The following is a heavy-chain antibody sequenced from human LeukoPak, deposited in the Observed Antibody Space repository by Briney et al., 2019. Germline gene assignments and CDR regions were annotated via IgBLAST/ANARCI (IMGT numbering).Heavy chain of an antibody. CDR2: INPKSGDT. V-gene: IGHV1-2*02. J-gene: IGHJ6*02. CDR1: GYTFTGYY. CDR3: AKGATEGYYYYYGLDV. Sequence: ASVKVSCKASGYTFTGYYMHWVRQAPGQGLEWMGWINPKSGDTTYAQKFQDRVTLTRDTSINTAYTDLSGLTSDDTAVFYCAKGATEGYYYYYGLDVWGQGTTVTVSS.